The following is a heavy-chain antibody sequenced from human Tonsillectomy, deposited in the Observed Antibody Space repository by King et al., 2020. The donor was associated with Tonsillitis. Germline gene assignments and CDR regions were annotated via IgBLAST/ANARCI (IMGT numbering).Heavy chain of an antibody. Sequence: VQLVESGGGVVQPGRSLRLSCAASGFTFSSYGMHWVRQAPGKGLEWVAVIWDDGRNKYYADSVKGRFTIYRDNSKNTLYLQMNSLRAEETAVYYCARDWRRAVAASGAFDIWGQGTMVTVSS. CDR3: ARDWRRAVAASGAFDI. V-gene: IGHV3-33*08. D-gene: IGHD6-19*01. CDR2: IWDDGRNK. CDR1: GFTFSSYG. J-gene: IGHJ3*02.